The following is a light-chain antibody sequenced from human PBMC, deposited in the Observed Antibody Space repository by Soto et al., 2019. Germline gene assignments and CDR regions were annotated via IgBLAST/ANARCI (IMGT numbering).Light chain of an antibody. CDR3: QHHSILPLT. CDR1: RVVGRY. J-gene: IGKJ5*01. Sequence: IVLTLSPVSLSLSQAERVTLSFMTRRVVGRYVVWYQQTRGQAPRLLIFGASSSATSLPARFSGSGSGTYFTLTISRQHPEDLAVYCYQHHSILPLTFGQGTRLDIK. CDR2: GAS. V-gene: IGKV3-11*01.